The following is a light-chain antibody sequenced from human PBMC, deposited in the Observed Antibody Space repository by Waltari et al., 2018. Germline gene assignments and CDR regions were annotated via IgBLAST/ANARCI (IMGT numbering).Light chain of an antibody. CDR2: GAS. CDR3: QQYDTMPHT. CDR1: QSLTTTS. Sequence: ENVLTQSPGTVSLSPGDRATLSCRASQSLTTTSLAWYQAKPGQAPRLLIYGASSRAAGVPKRFSGSGSGTEFTLIISSVAPEDFAVFYCQQYDTMPHTFGQGTKLEIK. V-gene: IGKV3-20*01. J-gene: IGKJ2*01.